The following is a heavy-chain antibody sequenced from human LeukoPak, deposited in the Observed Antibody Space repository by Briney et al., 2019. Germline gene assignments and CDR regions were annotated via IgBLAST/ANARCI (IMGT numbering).Heavy chain of an antibody. Sequence: GGSLRLSCEASGFTFNTYSLNWFRQAPGKGLEWVSHISSTLSTIYYADSVRGRFTISRDNAKNSLYLQMSSLRAEDTVMYYCARDFRDSSGWGSFDYWGQGTLVTVSS. CDR1: GFTFNTYS. D-gene: IGHD6-19*01. J-gene: IGHJ4*02. CDR3: ARDFRDSSGWGSFDY. CDR2: ISSTLSTI. V-gene: IGHV3-48*04.